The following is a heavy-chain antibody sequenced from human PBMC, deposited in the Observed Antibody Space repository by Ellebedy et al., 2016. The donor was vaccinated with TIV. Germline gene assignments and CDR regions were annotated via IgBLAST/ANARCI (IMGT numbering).Heavy chain of an antibody. D-gene: IGHD1-26*01. CDR1: GYSLRSGYY. J-gene: IGHJ6*03. CDR3: VRRPQRDLLDHYVDV. CDR2: VYHSGST. Sequence: MPSETLSLTCVVSGYSLRSGYYWGWIRQPPGAGLEWIGSVYHSGSTYYNPSLKSRVTISVDKSKNHFFLKLTSVTAADTAVYFCVRRPQRDLLDHYVDVWGKGTTVTVSS. V-gene: IGHV4-38-2*01.